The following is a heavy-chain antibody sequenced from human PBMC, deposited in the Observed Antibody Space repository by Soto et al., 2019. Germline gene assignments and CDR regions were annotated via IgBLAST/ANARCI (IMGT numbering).Heavy chain of an antibody. CDR1: GYTFTSYY. J-gene: IGHJ4*01. V-gene: IGHV1-46*01. CDR2: INPSGGST. Sequence: ASVKVSCKASGYTFTSYYMHWVRQAPGQGLEWMGIINPSGGSTSYAQKFQGRVTMTRDTSTSTVYMELSSLRSEDTAVYYCASASSGWYYFDDWGHGTLVTVSS. D-gene: IGHD6-19*01. CDR3: ASASSGWYYFDD.